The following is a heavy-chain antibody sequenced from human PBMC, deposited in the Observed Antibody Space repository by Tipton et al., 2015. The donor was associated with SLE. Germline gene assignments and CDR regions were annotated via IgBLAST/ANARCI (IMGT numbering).Heavy chain of an antibody. D-gene: IGHD6-13*01. V-gene: IGHV4-38-2*02. J-gene: IGHJ4*02. CDR1: GYSISSGYY. Sequence: TLSLTCTVSGYSISSGYYWGWIRRPPGKGLEWIGSIFHSGSTYYNPSLESRVTISVDTSKNRFSLKLSSVTAADTAVYYCARRRAAVPFDYWGQGTLVTVS. CDR3: ARRRAAVPFDY. CDR2: IFHSGST.